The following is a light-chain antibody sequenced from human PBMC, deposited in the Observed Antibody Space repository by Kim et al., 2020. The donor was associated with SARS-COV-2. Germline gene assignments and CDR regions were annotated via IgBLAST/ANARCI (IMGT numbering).Light chain of an antibody. CDR2: GAS. CDR3: QQYNKWPGST. Sequence: PGEIATLSCRASQSVGSKLAWYQQKPGQAPRLLIYGASTRETGIPGRFSGSGSGTEFTLTIGSLQSEDFALYYCQQYNKWPGSTFGQGTRLEIK. V-gene: IGKV3-15*01. J-gene: IGKJ5*01. CDR1: QSVGSK.